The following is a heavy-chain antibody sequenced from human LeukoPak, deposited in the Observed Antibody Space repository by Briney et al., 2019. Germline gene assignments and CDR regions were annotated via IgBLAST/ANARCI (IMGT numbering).Heavy chain of an antibody. D-gene: IGHD3-22*01. CDR3: ARDQSSDDSTGYYGYYHGWFDP. CDR2: VHVSGSS. CDR1: GDSISNYY. J-gene: IGHJ5*02. V-gene: IGHV4-4*07. Sequence: PSETLSLTCTVSGDSISNYYWSWIRQSAGKGLEWLGRVHVSGSSHFNPSLKSRVFISIDNSKNQFSLELASVTAADTAVYYCARDQSSDDSTGYYGYYHGWFDPWGQGTLVTVSS.